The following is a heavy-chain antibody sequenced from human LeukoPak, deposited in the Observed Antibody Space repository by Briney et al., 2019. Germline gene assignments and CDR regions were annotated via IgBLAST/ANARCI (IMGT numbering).Heavy chain of an antibody. V-gene: IGHV3-21*01. CDR2: ISSSSSYI. CDR3: ARKAYCGGDCYSDY. J-gene: IGHJ4*02. CDR1: GVTFSSYS. Sequence: GGSLRLSCAASGVTFSSYSMNWVRQAPGKGLEWVSSISSSSSYIYYADSVKGRFTISRDNAKNSLYLQMNSLRAEDTAVYYCARKAYCGGDCYSDYWGQGTLVTVSS. D-gene: IGHD2-21*02.